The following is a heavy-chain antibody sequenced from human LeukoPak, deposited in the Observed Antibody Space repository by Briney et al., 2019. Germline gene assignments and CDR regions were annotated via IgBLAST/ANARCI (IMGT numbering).Heavy chain of an antibody. J-gene: IGHJ3*01. CDR1: GYRFDFYW. CDR2: IYPGDGDA. Sequence: GESLKISCEASGYRFDFYWIAWVRQMPGKGLEWMGIIYPGDGDASYGPSMQGQVIMSGDTSINTAYLHLSSLKVSETAIYYCAKSDSAEGTFDVWGQGTMVTVSS. CDR3: AKSDSAEGTFDV. V-gene: IGHV5-51*01. D-gene: IGHD6-19*01.